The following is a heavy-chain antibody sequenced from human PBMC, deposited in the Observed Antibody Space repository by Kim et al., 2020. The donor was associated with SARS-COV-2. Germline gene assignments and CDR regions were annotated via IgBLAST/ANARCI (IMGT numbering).Heavy chain of an antibody. J-gene: IGHJ3*02. CDR2: IYYSGST. CDR1: FFSLLLLSSH. Sequence: SETLSLTCTVSFFSLLLLSSHWGWIRQGGVGGLGWFGSIYYSGSTYYNPSLKSRVTISVDTSKNQFSLKLSSVTAADTAVYYCARDTPDIVVAVAATTAFDIWGQGTMVTVSS. D-gene: IGHD2-15*01. CDR3: ARDTPDIVVAVAATTAFDI. V-gene: IGHV4-39*07.